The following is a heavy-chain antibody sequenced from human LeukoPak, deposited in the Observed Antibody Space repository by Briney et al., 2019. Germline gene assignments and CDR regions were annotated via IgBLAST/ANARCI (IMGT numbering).Heavy chain of an antibody. D-gene: IGHD3-22*01. CDR2: IYCSEST. CDR1: GSSISSGGYY. Sequence: SETLSLTCTVSGSSISSGGYYWSWIRQHPGKGLEWIGYIYCSESTDYNPSLKSPVNISVDTSKNHATPKLSSVTAADTAEYYCANDPYYYDSSGYAFDYWGQGTLVTVSS. CDR3: ANDPYYYDSSGYAFDY. J-gene: IGHJ4*02. V-gene: IGHV4-31*01.